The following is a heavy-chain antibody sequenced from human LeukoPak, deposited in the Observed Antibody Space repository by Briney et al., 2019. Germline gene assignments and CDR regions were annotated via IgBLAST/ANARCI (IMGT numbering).Heavy chain of an antibody. CDR3: ARSTPYSSGWYSKGFDY. CDR2: INQSGST. Sequence: SETLSLTCAVYGGSFSGYYWSWIRQPPGKGLEWIGEINQSGSTKYNPSLKSRVTISGDTSKNQFSLKLSSVTAADTAVYYCARSTPYSSGWYSKGFDYWGQGTLVTVSS. V-gene: IGHV4-34*01. D-gene: IGHD6-19*01. CDR1: GGSFSGYY. J-gene: IGHJ4*02.